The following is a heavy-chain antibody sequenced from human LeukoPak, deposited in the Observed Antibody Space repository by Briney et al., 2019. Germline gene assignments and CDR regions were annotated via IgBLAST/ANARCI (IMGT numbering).Heavy chain of an antibody. V-gene: IGHV1-69*05. J-gene: IGHJ4*02. D-gene: IGHD2-15*01. Sequence: GSSVKVSCKASGGTFSSYAISWVRQAPGQGLAWMGRIIPIFGTANYAQKFQGRVTITTDESTSTAYMELSSLRSEDTAVYYCAREGCSGGSCYFDYWGQGTLVTVSS. CDR3: AREGCSGGSCYFDY. CDR1: GGTFSSYA. CDR2: IIPIFGTA.